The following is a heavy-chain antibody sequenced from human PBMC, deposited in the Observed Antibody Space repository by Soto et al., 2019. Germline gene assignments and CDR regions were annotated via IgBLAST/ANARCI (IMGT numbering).Heavy chain of an antibody. CDR3: ARGIAAAGIYFDY. V-gene: IGHV4-59*01. Sequence: PSETLSLTCTVSGGSISSYYWSWIRQPPGKGLEWIGYIYYSGSTNYNPSLKSRVTISVDTSKNQFSLKLSSVTAADTAVYYCARGIAAAGIYFDYWGRGTLVTVSS. D-gene: IGHD6-13*01. J-gene: IGHJ4*02. CDR2: IYYSGST. CDR1: GGSISSYY.